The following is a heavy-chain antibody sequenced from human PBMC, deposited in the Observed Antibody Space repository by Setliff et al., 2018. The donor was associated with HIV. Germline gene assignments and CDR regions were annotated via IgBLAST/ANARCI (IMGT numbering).Heavy chain of an antibody. J-gene: IGHJ4*02. CDR1: GGSIRSHY. D-gene: IGHD3-3*01. V-gene: IGHV4-59*11. CDR3: ARDVAPPLAGDVWSGNGL. Sequence: SETLSLTCSVSGGSIRSHYWSWIRQAPGKGLQWIGNVYYRAKTGATTDHNPSLRSRISIPLDVSKNQLSLRLRSVTAADTAIYYCARDVAPPLAGDVWSGNGLWGQGTQVTV. CDR2: VYYRAKTGATT.